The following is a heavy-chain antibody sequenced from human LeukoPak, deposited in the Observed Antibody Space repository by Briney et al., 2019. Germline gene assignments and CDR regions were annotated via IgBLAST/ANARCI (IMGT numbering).Heavy chain of an antibody. Sequence: GGSLRLSCAASGFTFSSYAMSWVRQAPGKGLECISGFSGSGGSTYYADSVKGRFTISRDNSKNTLYLQMNSLRAEDTAVYYCARLPKLCLLPYFDYWGQGTLVTVSS. V-gene: IGHV3-23*01. CDR3: ARLPKLCLLPYFDY. D-gene: IGHD1-1*01. CDR2: FSGSGGST. J-gene: IGHJ4*02. CDR1: GFTFSSYA.